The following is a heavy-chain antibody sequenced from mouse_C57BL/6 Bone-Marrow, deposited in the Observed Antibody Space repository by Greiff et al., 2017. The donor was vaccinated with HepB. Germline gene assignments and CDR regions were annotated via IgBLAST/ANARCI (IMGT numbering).Heavy chain of an antibody. CDR3: ARHSNSHYAMDY. CDR2: ISSGGSYT. J-gene: IGHJ4*01. Sequence: EVQLVESGGDLVKPGGSLKLSCAASGFTFSSYGMSWVRQTPDKRLEWVATISSGGSYTYYPDSVKGRFTISRDNAKNTLYLQMSSLKSEDTAMYYCARHSNSHYAMDYWGQGTSVTVSS. CDR1: GFTFSSYG. V-gene: IGHV5-6*01.